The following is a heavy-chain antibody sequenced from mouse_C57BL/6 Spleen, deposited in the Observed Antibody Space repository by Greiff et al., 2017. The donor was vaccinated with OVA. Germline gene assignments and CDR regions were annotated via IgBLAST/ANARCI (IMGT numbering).Heavy chain of an antibody. V-gene: IGHV1-19*01. J-gene: IGHJ2*01. CDR2: INPYNGGT. CDR1: GYTFTDYY. CDR3: ARDPYFDY. Sequence: LVEPGASVKMSCKASGYTFTDYYMNWVKQSHGKSLEWIGVINPYNGGTSYNQKFKGKATLTVDKSSSTAYMELNSLTSEDSAVYYCARDPYFDYWGQGTTLTVSS.